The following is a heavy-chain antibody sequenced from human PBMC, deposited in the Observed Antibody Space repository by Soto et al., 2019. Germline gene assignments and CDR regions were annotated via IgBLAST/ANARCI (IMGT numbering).Heavy chain of an antibody. D-gene: IGHD2-21*01. J-gene: IGHJ5*02. CDR1: GGSISSGDYY. Sequence: QVQLQESGPGLVKPSQTLSLTCTVSGGSISSGDYYWSWIRQPPGEGLEWIGYIYYSGTTDYNPSLRSRVTISVDTSKNQFSLKLSSVTAVDTAVYYCARKGEEGWFDPWGQGTLVTVSS. V-gene: IGHV4-30-4*01. CDR3: ARKGEEGWFDP. CDR2: IYYSGTT.